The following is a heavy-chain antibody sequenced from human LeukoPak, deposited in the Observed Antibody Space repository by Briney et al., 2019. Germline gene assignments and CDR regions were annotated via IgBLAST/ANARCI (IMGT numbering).Heavy chain of an antibody. V-gene: IGHV4-59*02. CDR2: IHSTGST. D-gene: IGHD5-18*01. Sequence: SETLSLTCTVSSGSVSSNYWSWIRQPPGKGLEWIAYIHSTGSTDYNPILKSRVTMSIDTSKNQFSLRSTSVTAADTAVYYCVRSYSTEAVFDYWGQGILVTVSS. CDR1: SGSVSSNY. J-gene: IGHJ4*02. CDR3: VRSYSTEAVFDY.